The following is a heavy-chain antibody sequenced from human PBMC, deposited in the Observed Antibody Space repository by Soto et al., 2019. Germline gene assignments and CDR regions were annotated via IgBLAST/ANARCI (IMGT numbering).Heavy chain of an antibody. CDR2: ISAYNGNT. J-gene: IGHJ4*02. CDR1: GYTFTNFG. D-gene: IGHD3-16*01. Sequence: QVHLVQAGADVKKPGASVKVSCTASGYTFTNFGISWVRQAPGQGLEWMGWISAYNGNTNYAQKFHGRVTMTTDTSTSTAYMELRSLRSDATVVYYCGRWGTPIDYWGQGTLVTVSS. V-gene: IGHV1-18*01. CDR3: GRWGTPIDY.